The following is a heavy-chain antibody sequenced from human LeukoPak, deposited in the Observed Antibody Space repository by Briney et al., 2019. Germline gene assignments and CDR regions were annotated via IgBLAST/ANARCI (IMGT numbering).Heavy chain of an antibody. CDR3: AREGRDSYDSSGYSPDY. D-gene: IGHD3-22*01. CDR2: INHSGST. Sequence: SETLSLTCAVYGGSFSGYYWSWIRQPPGKGLEWIGEINHSGSTNYNPSLKSRVTISVDTSKNQFSLKLSSVTAADTAVYYCAREGRDSYDSSGYSPDYWGQGALVTVSS. CDR1: GGSFSGYY. V-gene: IGHV4-34*01. J-gene: IGHJ4*02.